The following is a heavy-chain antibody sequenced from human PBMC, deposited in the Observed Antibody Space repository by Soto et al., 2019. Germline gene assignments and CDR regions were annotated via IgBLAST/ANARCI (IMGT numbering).Heavy chain of an antibody. CDR1: GFTFSSEY. CDR3: ATIAAVRFDY. CDR2: INQDGSEI. Sequence: EVQLVESGGGLVQPGGSLRLSCVASGFTFSSEYMSWVRQAPGKGLEWVGNINQDGSEIYYLDSVKGRFTISRDNAKKSVFLQMNRLRDEDTAVYYCATIAAVRFDYWGQGTLVTVSS. J-gene: IGHJ4*02. D-gene: IGHD6-13*01. V-gene: IGHV3-7*02.